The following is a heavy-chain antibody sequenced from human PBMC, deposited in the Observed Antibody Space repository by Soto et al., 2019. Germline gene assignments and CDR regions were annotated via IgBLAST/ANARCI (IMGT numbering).Heavy chain of an antibody. Sequence: GESMKISCKGAGDSFASYWISWVRQMPGKGLEWMGRIDPSDSYTNYSPSFQGHVTISADKSISTAYLQWSSLKASDTAMYYCAREADIVVVPAARMSWFGPWGQGTLVTVSS. CDR3: AREADIVVVPAARMSWFGP. J-gene: IGHJ5*02. CDR2: IDPSDSYT. D-gene: IGHD2-2*01. CDR1: GDSFASYW. V-gene: IGHV5-10-1*01.